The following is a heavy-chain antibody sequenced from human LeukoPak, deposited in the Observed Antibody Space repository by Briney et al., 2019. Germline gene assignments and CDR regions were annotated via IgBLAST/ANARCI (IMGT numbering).Heavy chain of an antibody. CDR3: ARVLDQYQLPSPYAFDI. J-gene: IGHJ3*02. D-gene: IGHD2-2*01. V-gene: IGHV3-53*01. CDR1: GFTFSSYG. Sequence: GGSLRLSCAASGFTFSSYGMHWVRQAPGKGLEWVSVIYSGGSTYYADSVKGRFTISRDNSKNTLYLQMNSLRAEDTAVYYCARVLDQYQLPSPYAFDIWGQGTMVTVSS. CDR2: IYSGGST.